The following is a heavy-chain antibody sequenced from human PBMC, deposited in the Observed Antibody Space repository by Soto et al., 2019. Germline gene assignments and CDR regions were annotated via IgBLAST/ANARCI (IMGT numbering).Heavy chain of an antibody. Sequence: QVQLQESGPGLVKPSQTLSLTCTVSGGSISTGGYYWSWIRQHPGKGLEWIGYIYNSATTYYNPSLKSRVTISVDTSKNHFSLKLSSVTATDTAVYYCARAYGDYVFDFWGQGTLVTVSS. CDR3: ARAYGDYVFDF. CDR2: IYNSATT. J-gene: IGHJ4*02. CDR1: GGSISTGGYY. V-gene: IGHV4-31*03. D-gene: IGHD4-17*01.